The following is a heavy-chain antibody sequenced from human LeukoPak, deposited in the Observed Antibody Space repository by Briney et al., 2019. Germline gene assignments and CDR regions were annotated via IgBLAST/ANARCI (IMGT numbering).Heavy chain of an antibody. D-gene: IGHD3-10*01. CDR2: IWYDGSNK. CDR3: ARDYYGSGSYYRFDY. J-gene: IGHJ4*02. V-gene: IGHV3-33*01. Sequence: GGSLRLSCAASGFTFSSYGMHWVRQAPGKGLEWVAVIWYDGSNKYYADSVKGRFTISRDNSKNTLYLQMNSLRAEDTAVYYCARDYYGSGSYYRFDYWGQGTLVTGSS. CDR1: GFTFSSYG.